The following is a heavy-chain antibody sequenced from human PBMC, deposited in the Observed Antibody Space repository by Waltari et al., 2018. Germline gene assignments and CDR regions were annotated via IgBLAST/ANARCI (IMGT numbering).Heavy chain of an antibody. D-gene: IGHD3-9*01. CDR1: GSPFGASA. CDR2: ISNSGDTT. J-gene: IGHJ4*02. CDR3: VREYYGILTGYYFDY. V-gene: IGHV3-48*03. Sequence: EVQVVESGGAWVQPGGSLKLSGAASGSPFGASARHWVRQASGKGLEWLSYISNSGDTTHYADPVKGRFTISRDNAKDLLYLQMDSLRVEDTAVYYCVREYYGILTGYYFDYWGQGTLVTVSS.